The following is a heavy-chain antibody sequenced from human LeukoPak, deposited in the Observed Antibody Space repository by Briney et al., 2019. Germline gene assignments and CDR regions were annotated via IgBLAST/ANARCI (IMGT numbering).Heavy chain of an antibody. CDR3: SRGDDYGDYVRD. CDR1: GFTFSSHG. CDR2: ISIGGDTT. V-gene: IGHV3-23*01. Sequence: PGGSLRLSCAASGFTFSSHGMCWVRQAPGRGLEWVSSISIGGDTTYSDSVKGRFTISRDNSKNTLYLEMNSLRAEDTAVYYCSRGDDYGDYVRDWGQGTLVTVSS. J-gene: IGHJ4*02. D-gene: IGHD4-17*01.